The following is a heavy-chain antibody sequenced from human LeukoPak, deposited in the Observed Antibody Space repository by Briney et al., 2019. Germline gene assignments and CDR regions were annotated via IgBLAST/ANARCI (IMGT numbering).Heavy chain of an antibody. J-gene: IGHJ3*02. V-gene: IGHV1-2*02. D-gene: IGHD5-12*01. CDR1: GYTFTSYY. CDR2: INPNSGGT. CDR3: ARRGYNFGLGAFDI. Sequence: ASVKVSCKASGYTFTSYYMHWVRQAPGQGLEWMGWINPNSGGTNYAQKFQGRVTMTRDTSISTAYMELSRLRSDDTAVYYCARRGYNFGLGAFDIWGQGTMVTVSS.